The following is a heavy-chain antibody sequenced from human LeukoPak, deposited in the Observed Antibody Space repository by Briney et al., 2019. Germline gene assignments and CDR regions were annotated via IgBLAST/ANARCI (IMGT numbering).Heavy chain of an antibody. D-gene: IGHD3-22*01. CDR3: AKGSGGYYYDSSGYVSGRDDAFDI. J-gene: IGHJ3*02. V-gene: IGHV3-30*02. Sequence: GGSLRLSCAASGFTFSSYGMHWVRQAPGKGLEWVAFIRYDGSNKYYADSVKGRFTISRDNSKNTLYLQMNSLRAEDTAVYYCAKGSGGYYYDSSGYVSGRDDAFDIWGQGTMVTVSS. CDR2: IRYDGSNK. CDR1: GFTFSSYG.